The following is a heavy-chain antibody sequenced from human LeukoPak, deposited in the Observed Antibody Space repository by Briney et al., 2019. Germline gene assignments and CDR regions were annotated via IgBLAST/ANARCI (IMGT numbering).Heavy chain of an antibody. CDR1: RFTFSSYV. J-gene: IGHJ4*02. D-gene: IGHD2-15*01. Sequence: GGSLRLSCAASRFTFSSYVMNWVRQAPGKGLEWVSAISASGGSTYYADSVKGRFTISRDNSKNTLYLQMDSLRAEDTAVYHCAKDRCSGGSCYFDYWGQGTLVTVSS. CDR3: AKDRCSGGSCYFDY. V-gene: IGHV3-23*01. CDR2: ISASGGST.